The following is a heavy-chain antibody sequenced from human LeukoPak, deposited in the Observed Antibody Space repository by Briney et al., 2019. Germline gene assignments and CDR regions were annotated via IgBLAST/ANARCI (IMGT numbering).Heavy chain of an antibody. CDR2: IYCSGSP. CDR1: GYSIIRGYY. J-gene: IGHJ4*02. V-gene: IGHV4-38-2*02. CDR3: ARINPALFDN. D-gene: IGHD3-16*01. Sequence: SETLSLTCTVSGYSIIRGYYWGWIRQPPGKGLEWIGSIYCSGSPYYNPSLKTRVTMSVDTSKNTFSLKLLSLTAAHTALYYCARINPALFDNWGQGTLVTVSS.